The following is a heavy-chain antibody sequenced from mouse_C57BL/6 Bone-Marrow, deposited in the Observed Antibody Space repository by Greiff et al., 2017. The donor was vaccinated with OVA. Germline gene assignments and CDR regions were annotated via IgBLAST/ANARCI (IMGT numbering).Heavy chain of an antibody. CDR2: INPNNGGT. V-gene: IGHV1-26*01. CDR1: GYTFTDYY. Sequence: VQLQQSGPELVKPGASVKISCKASGYTFTDYYMNWVKQSHGKSLEWIGDINPNNGGTSYNQKFKGKATLTVDKSSSTAYMELRSLTSEDSAVYYCARARDYYGPYAVDYWGQGTSVTVSS. D-gene: IGHD1-2*01. CDR3: ARARDYYGPYAVDY. J-gene: IGHJ4*01.